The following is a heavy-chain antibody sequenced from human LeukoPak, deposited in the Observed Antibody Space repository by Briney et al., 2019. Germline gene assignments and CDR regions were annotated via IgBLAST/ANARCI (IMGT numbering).Heavy chain of an antibody. Sequence: PGGSLRLSCAASAFTFSSYGMSWVRQAPGKGLEWVSAISGDGRDIFYADAVKGRFTISRDNSKNTLYLQMNSLRAEDTAVYYCAKGGSRYYGSGSYSYFDYWGQGTLVTVSS. CDR2: ISGDGRDI. CDR3: AKGGSRYYGSGSYSYFDY. D-gene: IGHD3-10*01. CDR1: AFTFSSYG. J-gene: IGHJ4*02. V-gene: IGHV3-23*01.